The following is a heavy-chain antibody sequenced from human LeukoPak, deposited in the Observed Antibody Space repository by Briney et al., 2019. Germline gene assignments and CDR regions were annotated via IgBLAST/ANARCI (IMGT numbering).Heavy chain of an antibody. J-gene: IGHJ4*02. CDR3: ASDEAEYYGSGSYYDYFDY. CDR1: GYTFTSYY. D-gene: IGHD3-10*01. CDR2: INPSGGST. V-gene: IGHV1-46*01. Sequence: GASVKVSCKGSGYTFTSYYMHWVRQAPGQGLEWMGIINPSGGSTSYAQKFQGRVTMTRDTSTSTVYMELSSLRSEDTAVYYCASDEAEYYGSGSYYDYFDYWGQGTLVTVSS.